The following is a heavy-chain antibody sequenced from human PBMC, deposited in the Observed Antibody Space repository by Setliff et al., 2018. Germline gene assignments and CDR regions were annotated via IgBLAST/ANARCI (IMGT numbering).Heavy chain of an antibody. CDR2: ISSSSSYI. CDR3: ARDPPWELRYFDL. D-gene: IGHD1-26*01. CDR1: GFTFSSYS. V-gene: IGHV3-21*05. J-gene: IGHJ2*01. Sequence: GGSLRLSCAASGFTFSSYSMNWVRQAPGKGLEWVSYISSSSSYIYYTDSVKGRFAISRDNAKNSLYLQMNSLRAEDTAVYYCARDPPWELRYFDLWGRGTLVTVSS.